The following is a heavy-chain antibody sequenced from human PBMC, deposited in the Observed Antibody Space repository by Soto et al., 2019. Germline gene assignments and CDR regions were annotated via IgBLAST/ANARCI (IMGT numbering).Heavy chain of an antibody. Sequence: SETLSLTCAVYGGSFSGYYWSWIRQPPGNGLEWIGEINHSGSTNYNPSLKSRVTISVDTSKNQFSLKLSSVTAADTAVYYCARGLISGSHYSGGWYYFDSWGQGTQVTVSS. CDR3: ARGLISGSHYSGGWYYFDS. D-gene: IGHD1-26*01. CDR2: INHSGST. V-gene: IGHV4-34*01. J-gene: IGHJ4*02. CDR1: GGSFSGYY.